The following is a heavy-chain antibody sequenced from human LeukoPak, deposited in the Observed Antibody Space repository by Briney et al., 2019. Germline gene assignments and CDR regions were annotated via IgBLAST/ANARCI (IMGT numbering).Heavy chain of an antibody. CDR2: INPSGGST. CDR3: ARDAFSTMVRGVVPRGAFDI. Sequence: ASVKVSCKASGYTFTSYYMHWVRQAPGQGLEWMGIINPSGGSTSYAQKFQGRVTITTDESTSTAYMELSSLRSEDTAVYYCARDAFSTMVRGVVPRGAFDIWGQGTMVTVSS. CDR1: GYTFTSYY. D-gene: IGHD3-10*01. J-gene: IGHJ3*02. V-gene: IGHV1-46*01.